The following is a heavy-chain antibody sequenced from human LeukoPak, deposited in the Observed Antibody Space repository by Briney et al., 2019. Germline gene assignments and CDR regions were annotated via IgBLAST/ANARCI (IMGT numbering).Heavy chain of an antibody. Sequence: SETLSLTCTVSGGSISSYYWSWIRQPPGKGLEWIGEINHSGSTNYNPSLKSRVTISVDTSKNQFSLKLSSVTAADTAVYYCARQGFVSRLWGSYRRIFDYWGQGTLVTVSS. V-gene: IGHV4-34*01. CDR3: ARQGFVSRLWGSYRRIFDY. CDR1: GGSISSYY. D-gene: IGHD3-16*02. CDR2: INHSGST. J-gene: IGHJ4*02.